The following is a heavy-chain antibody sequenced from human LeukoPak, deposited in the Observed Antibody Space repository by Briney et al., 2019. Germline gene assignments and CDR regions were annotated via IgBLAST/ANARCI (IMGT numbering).Heavy chain of an antibody. Sequence: SETLSLTCGVYGGSFSGYYWSWIRQPPGKGLEWVGEINHSGSTNYNPSLKSRVTISVDTSKNQFSLKLSSVPAAHTAVCYCARLDSSGYYYSDYYYGMDVWGQGTTVTVSS. CDR2: INHSGST. V-gene: IGHV4-34*01. CDR1: GGSFSGYY. D-gene: IGHD3-22*01. CDR3: ARLDSSGYYYSDYYYGMDV. J-gene: IGHJ6*02.